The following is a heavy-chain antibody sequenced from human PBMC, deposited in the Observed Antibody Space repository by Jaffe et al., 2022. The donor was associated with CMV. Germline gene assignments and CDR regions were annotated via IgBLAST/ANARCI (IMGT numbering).Heavy chain of an antibody. J-gene: IGHJ3*02. D-gene: IGHD3-22*01. CDR3: ASPLDYYDSSGFDAFDI. Sequence: EVQLVESGGGLVKPGGSLRLSCAASGFTFSSYSMNWVRQAPGKGLEWVSSISSSSSYIYYADSVKGRFTISRDNAKNSLYLQMNSLRAEDTAVYYCASPLDYYDSSGFDAFDIWGQGTMVTVSS. CDR2: ISSSSSYI. CDR1: GFTFSSYS. V-gene: IGHV3-21*01.